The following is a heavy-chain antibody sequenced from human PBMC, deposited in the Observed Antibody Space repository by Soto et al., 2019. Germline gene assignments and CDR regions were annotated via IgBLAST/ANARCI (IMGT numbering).Heavy chain of an antibody. J-gene: IGHJ4*02. CDR2: INPNSGGT. Sequence: ASVKVSCKASGYTFTGYYMHWVRQAPGQGLEWMGWINPNSGGTNYAQKFQGWVTMTRDTSISTAYMELSRLRSDDTAVYYCARDRSGYDYGFDYWGQGTLVTVSS. CDR1: GYTFTGYY. CDR3: ARDRSGYDYGFDY. V-gene: IGHV1-2*04. D-gene: IGHD5-12*01.